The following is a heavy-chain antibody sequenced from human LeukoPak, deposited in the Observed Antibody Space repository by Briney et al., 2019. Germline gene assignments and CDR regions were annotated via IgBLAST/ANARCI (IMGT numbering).Heavy chain of an antibody. J-gene: IGHJ4*02. Sequence: SETLSLTCAVYGESFRAYFWNWIRQAPGKPLEYIGEINHRGSSHYNPSLKTRVTLSVDTSKNQFSLRLTSVTAADTAVYFCAGGSSFDGYCSAGACDAGYYDSWGQGTPVTVSS. CDR2: INHRGSS. CDR1: GESFRAYF. V-gene: IGHV4-34*01. CDR3: AGGSSFDGYCSAGACDAGYYDS. D-gene: IGHD2-15*01.